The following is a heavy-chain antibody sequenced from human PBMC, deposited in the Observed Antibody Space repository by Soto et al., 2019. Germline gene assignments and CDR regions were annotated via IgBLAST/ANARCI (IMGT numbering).Heavy chain of an antibody. V-gene: IGHV3-30*18. J-gene: IGHJ6*02. D-gene: IGHD3-10*01. CDR3: AKAQRRKLWPGYYYGMDV. CDR2: ISYDGSNK. Sequence: PGGSLRLSCAASGFTFSSYGMHWVRQAPGKGLEWVAVISYDGSNKYYADSVKGRFTISRDNSKNTLYLQMNSLRAEDTAVYYCAKAQRRKLWPGYYYGMDVWGQGTTVTVSS. CDR1: GFTFSSYG.